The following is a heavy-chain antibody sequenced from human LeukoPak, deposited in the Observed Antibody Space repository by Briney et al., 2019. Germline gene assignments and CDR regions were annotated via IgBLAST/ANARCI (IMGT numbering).Heavy chain of an antibody. CDR1: GFTVSTSY. Sequence: TGGSLRLSCATSGFTVSTSYVTWVRQAPGKGLEWVSLIYANGNTYYADSVKGRFTISRDISKNMLYLEMNSLRAEDTAVYNCARAVVVGATTLYFDYWGQGTLVTVPS. CDR3: ARAVVVGATTLYFDY. J-gene: IGHJ4*02. CDR2: IYANGNT. D-gene: IGHD1-26*01. V-gene: IGHV3-66*01.